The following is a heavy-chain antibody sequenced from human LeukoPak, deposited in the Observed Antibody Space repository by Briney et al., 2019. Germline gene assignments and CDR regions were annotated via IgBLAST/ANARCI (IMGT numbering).Heavy chain of an antibody. CDR1: GFTFSSYA. J-gene: IGHJ4*02. Sequence: GGSLRLSCAASGFTFSSYAMSWVRQAPGKGLEWVSAISGSGGSTNYADSVKGRFTISRDNSKNTLYLQMNSLRAEDTAVYYCAISKPYYDFWSGYSTTFDYWGQGTLVTVSS. V-gene: IGHV3-23*01. D-gene: IGHD3-3*01. CDR3: AISKPYYDFWSGYSTTFDY. CDR2: ISGSGGST.